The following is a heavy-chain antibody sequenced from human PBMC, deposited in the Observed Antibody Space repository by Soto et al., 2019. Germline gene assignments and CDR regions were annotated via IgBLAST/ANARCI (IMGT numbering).Heavy chain of an antibody. CDR3: ARSPPKLRFPFDP. CDR1: GYTFTSYD. CDR2: MNPNSGNT. Sequence: QVQLVQSGAEVKKPGASVKVSCKASGYTFTSYDINWVRQATGQGLEWMGWMNPNSGNTGYAQKFQGRVTMTSNTSIRTAYMELSSLRAEDTAVYYCARSPPKLRFPFDPCGQGTLVTVSS. D-gene: IGHD5-12*01. J-gene: IGHJ5*02. V-gene: IGHV1-8*01.